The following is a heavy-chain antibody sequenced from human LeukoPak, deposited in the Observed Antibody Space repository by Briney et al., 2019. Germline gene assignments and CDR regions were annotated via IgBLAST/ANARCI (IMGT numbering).Heavy chain of an antibody. CDR1: GFIFNNYA. J-gene: IGHJ4*02. CDR3: AKQLGYCSDGSCYFPY. D-gene: IGHD2-15*01. Sequence: PGGSLRLSCAGSGFIFNNYAMHWVRQPPGKGLEWVSGISWNSGSIDYADSVKGRFTISRDNSKNTPYLQMNSLRAEDTAVYYCAKQLGYCSDGSCYFPYWGQGTLVTVSS. V-gene: IGHV3-9*01. CDR2: ISWNSGSI.